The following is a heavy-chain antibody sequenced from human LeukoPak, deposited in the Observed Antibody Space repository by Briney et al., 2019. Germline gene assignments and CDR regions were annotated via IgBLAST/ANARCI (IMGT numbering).Heavy chain of an antibody. CDR2: IIPIFGTA. CDR3: ARDHNLVYSSSSEGPLWYYYMDV. V-gene: IGHV1-69*05. Sequence: ASVKVSCKASGGTFSSYAISWVRQAPGQGLEWMGGIIPIFGTANYAQKFQGRVTITTDESTSTAYMELSSLRSEDTAVYYCARDHNLVYSSSSEGPLWYYYMDVWGKGTTVTVSS. D-gene: IGHD6-6*01. CDR1: GGTFSSYA. J-gene: IGHJ6*03.